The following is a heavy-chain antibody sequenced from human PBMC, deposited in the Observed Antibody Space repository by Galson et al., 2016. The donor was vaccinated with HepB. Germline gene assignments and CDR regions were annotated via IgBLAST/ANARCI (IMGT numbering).Heavy chain of an antibody. CDR3: AWDRGWQQFDF. D-gene: IGHD5-24*01. V-gene: IGHV3-30*03. CDR1: GFTFSTYG. J-gene: IGHJ4*02. Sequence: SLRLSCAASGFTFSTYGMHWVRQAPGKGLEWVALISYDGKSESYADSVKGRVTISRDNSKNTLYLQMNTLRAEDTAVYYCAWDRGWQQFDFWGQGTPVTVSS. CDR2: ISYDGKSE.